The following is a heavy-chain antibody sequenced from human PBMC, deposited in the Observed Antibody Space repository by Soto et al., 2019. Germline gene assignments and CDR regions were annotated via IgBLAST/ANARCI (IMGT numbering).Heavy chain of an antibody. V-gene: IGHV4-34*01. CDR3: ARRYYYDSR. D-gene: IGHD3-22*01. CDR2: INHSGST. CDR1: GGSFSGYY. Sequence: PSETLSLTCVVYGGSFSGYYWSWIRQPPGKGLEWIGEINHSGSTNYNPSLKSRVTISVDTSKNQFSLKLSSVTAADTAVYYCARRYYYDSRWGQGTLVTVSS. J-gene: IGHJ4*02.